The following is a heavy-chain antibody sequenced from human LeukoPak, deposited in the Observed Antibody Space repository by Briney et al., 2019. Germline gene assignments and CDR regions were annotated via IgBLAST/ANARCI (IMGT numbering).Heavy chain of an antibody. V-gene: IGHV4-39*01. Sequence: SETLSLTCTVSGGSISSSSYYWGWIRQPPGKGLEWIGNIYYSGSTYYNPSLESRVTISVDTSKNQFSLKLSSVTAADTAVYYCARGGWNKFDYWGQGTLVTVPS. J-gene: IGHJ4*02. CDR1: GGSISSSSYY. CDR2: IYYSGST. D-gene: IGHD2-15*01. CDR3: ARGGWNKFDY.